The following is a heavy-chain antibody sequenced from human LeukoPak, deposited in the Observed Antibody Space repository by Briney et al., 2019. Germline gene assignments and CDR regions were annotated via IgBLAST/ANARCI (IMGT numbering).Heavy chain of an antibody. J-gene: IGHJ6*03. CDR2: ISSSGSYI. CDR3: ARDPYSGNYGAYYYYYMDV. Sequence: GGFLRLSCAASGFTFSSYSMNWVRQAPGKGLEWVSSISSSGSYIFYADSVKGRLTISRDNAKNSLYLQMDSLRVEDTAEYYCARDPYSGNYGAYYYYYMDVWGKGTTVTVSS. CDR1: GFTFSSYS. D-gene: IGHD1-26*01. V-gene: IGHV3-21*06.